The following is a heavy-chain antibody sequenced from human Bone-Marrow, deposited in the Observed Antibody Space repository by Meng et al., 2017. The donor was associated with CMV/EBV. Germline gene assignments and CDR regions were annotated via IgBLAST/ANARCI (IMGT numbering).Heavy chain of an antibody. CDR2: VKSASAGGAA. D-gene: IGHD1-26*01. V-gene: IGHV3-15*07. J-gene: IGHJ4*02. Sequence: CVASDFTLNGAWMNWVRQAAGKGLEWVGRVKSASAGGAADAAAPVKGRFTVSRDDSRKTVHLQMDNLKIEDTAVYYCTTGWDQYFDFWGQGALVTVSS. CDR1: DFTLNGAW. CDR3: TTGWDQYFDF.